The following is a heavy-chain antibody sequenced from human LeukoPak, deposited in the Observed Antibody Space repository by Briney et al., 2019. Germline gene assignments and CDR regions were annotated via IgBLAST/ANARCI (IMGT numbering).Heavy chain of an antibody. J-gene: IGHJ6*03. Sequence: PSETLSLTCTVSGGSISSGSHYWTWIRQPAGKGLEWVGHIYSSGTTNYNPSLVGRTTISIDSSKNLLSLNLTSVTAADTAVYFCARDTAMSLWRGHYSYMDVWGKGTTVTVSS. CDR2: IYSSGTT. D-gene: IGHD2-2*01. CDR1: GGSISSGSHY. CDR3: ARDTAMSLWRGHYSYMDV. V-gene: IGHV4-61*09.